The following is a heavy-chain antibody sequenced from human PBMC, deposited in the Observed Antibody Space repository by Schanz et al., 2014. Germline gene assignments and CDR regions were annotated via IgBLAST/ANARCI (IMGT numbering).Heavy chain of an antibody. CDR2: MNPTTGNR. CDR1: GYIFGSHG. D-gene: IGHD4-17*01. J-gene: IGHJ4*02. CDR3: AVHYGDRPL. Sequence: QVQLVQSGAEVKQPGASVKVSCKASGYIFGSHGMTWVRQATGQGLEWMGWMNPTTGNRGYAQNFQGRVTMTRDTSLKTAYMEMADLKVEDAGVYYCAVHYGDRPLWGQGTLIAVSS. V-gene: IGHV1-8*01.